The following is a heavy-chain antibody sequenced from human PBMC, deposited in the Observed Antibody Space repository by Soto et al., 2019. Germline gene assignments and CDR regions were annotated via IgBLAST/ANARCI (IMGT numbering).Heavy chain of an antibody. CDR3: ARWGTTGGLDV. Sequence: QVQLVESGGGVVQPGTSLRLSCVGSGFTFRSYVIHWVRQAPGKGLEWVALTSYDGSNNFYGDSVKGRFTISRDNSRNTVELQMDSLRLEDTALYYCARWGTTGGLDVWGQATLVSVSS. CDR2: TSYDGSNN. V-gene: IGHV3-33*05. D-gene: IGHD3-16*01. J-gene: IGHJ4*02. CDR1: GFTFRSYV.